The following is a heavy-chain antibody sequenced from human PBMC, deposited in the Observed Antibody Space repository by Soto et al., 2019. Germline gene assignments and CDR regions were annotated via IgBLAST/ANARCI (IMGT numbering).Heavy chain of an antibody. CDR1: GGSFSGYY. J-gene: IGHJ3*02. D-gene: IGHD2-8*01. V-gene: IGHV4-34*01. CDR2: INHSGST. Sequence: SETLSLTCAVYGGSFSGYYWSWIRQPPGKGLEWIGEINHSGSTNYNPSLKSRVTISVDTSKNQFSLKLSSVTAADTAVYYCAREVYAKPNDAFDIWGQGTMVTVSS. CDR3: AREVYAKPNDAFDI.